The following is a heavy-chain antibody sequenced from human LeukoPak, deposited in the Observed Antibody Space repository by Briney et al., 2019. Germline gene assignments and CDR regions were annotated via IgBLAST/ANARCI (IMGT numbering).Heavy chain of an antibody. Sequence: GGSLRLSCAASGFTFRSYGMHWVRQAPGKGLEWVAFIRYDGSNKYYADSVKGRFTISRDNSNNTLYLQMNSLRAEDTAVYYCAKDSEGGITMIVVVIMTFDIWGQGTMVTVSS. D-gene: IGHD3-22*01. CDR3: AKDSEGGITMIVVVIMTFDI. J-gene: IGHJ3*02. CDR1: GFTFRSYG. V-gene: IGHV3-30*02. CDR2: IRYDGSNK.